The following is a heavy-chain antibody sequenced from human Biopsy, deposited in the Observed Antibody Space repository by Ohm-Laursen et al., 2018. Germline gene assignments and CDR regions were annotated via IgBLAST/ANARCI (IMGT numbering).Heavy chain of an antibody. CDR2: ISAAGPAM. Sequence: SLRLSCAASGFTFNNYWMHWVRQAPGKGLEWISYISAAGPAMFYADSVRGRFTISRDNANNLLYLQMDSLRAEDTAVYYCARRRPIDYWGQGILVTVSS. CDR1: GFTFNNYW. V-gene: IGHV3-11*01. J-gene: IGHJ4*02. CDR3: ARRRPIDY.